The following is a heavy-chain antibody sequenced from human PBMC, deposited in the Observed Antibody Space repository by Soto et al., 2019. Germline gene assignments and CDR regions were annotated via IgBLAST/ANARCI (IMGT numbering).Heavy chain of an antibody. CDR1: GFTFDEYG. Sequence: GGSLRLSCAASGFTFDEYGMHWVRQAPGKGLEWVSGIRWNSDSIGYADSVKGRFTISRDNAKNSLYLQMNSLRAEDTAFYYCAKSHTYYFDSSGYYLGHWGQGTPVTVSS. CDR2: IRWNSDSI. J-gene: IGHJ4*02. D-gene: IGHD3-22*01. V-gene: IGHV3-9*01. CDR3: AKSHTYYFDSSGYYLGH.